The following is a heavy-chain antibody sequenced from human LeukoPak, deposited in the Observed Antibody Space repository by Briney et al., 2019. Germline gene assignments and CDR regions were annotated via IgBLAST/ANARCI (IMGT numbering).Heavy chain of an antibody. CDR1: GDTFSSYA. CDR3: ARDSPIAALTDY. D-gene: IGHD6-13*01. J-gene: IGHJ4*02. Sequence: SVKVSCKASGDTFSSYAISWVRQAPGQGLEWMGRIIPIFGTANYAQKFQGRVTITTDESTSTAYMELSSLRSEDTAVYYCARDSPIAALTDYWGQGTLVTVSS. CDR2: IIPIFGTA. V-gene: IGHV1-69*05.